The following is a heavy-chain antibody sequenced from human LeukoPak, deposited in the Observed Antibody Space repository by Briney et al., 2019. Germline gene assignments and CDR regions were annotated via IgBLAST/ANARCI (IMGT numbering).Heavy chain of an antibody. D-gene: IGHD5-24*01. CDR2: TYYRSKWYN. CDR1: GDSVSSTSAG. J-gene: IGHJ4*02. Sequence: SQTLSLTCALSGDSVSSTSAGWSWIRQSPSRGLEWLGRTYYRSKWYNDYAVSVKSRITINPDTSKNQFSLQLNSVTPEDTAVYYCTRGAPVGSSREFDYWGQGTLVTVSS. CDR3: TRGAPVGSSREFDY. V-gene: IGHV6-1*01.